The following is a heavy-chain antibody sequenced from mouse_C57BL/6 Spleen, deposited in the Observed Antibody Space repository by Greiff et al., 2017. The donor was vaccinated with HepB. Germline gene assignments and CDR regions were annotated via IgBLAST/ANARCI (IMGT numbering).Heavy chain of an antibody. J-gene: IGHJ3*01. V-gene: IGHV1-61*01. CDR3: ASDYGSSRFAY. CDR2: IYPSDSET. CDR1: GYTFTSYW. D-gene: IGHD1-1*01. Sequence: QVQLQQPGAELVRPGSSVKLSCKASGYTFTSYWMDWVKQRPGQGLEWIGNIYPSDSETHYNQKFKDKATLTVDKSSSTDYMQLSSLTSEDSAVYYCASDYGSSRFAYWGQGTLVTVSA.